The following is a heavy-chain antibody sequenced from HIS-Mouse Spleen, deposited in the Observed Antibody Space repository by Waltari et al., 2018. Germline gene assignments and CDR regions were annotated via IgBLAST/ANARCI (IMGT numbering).Heavy chain of an antibody. J-gene: IGHJ3*02. Sequence: EVQLVQSGGGLVKPGGSLRLSCAASGFTFSSYSMNWVRQAPGKGLEWVSSISSSSSYIDYADAVKGRVTISRDNAKNSLYLQMNSLRAEDTAVYYCARRLLTGDAFDIWGQGTMVTVSS. CDR3: ARRLLTGDAFDI. D-gene: IGHD7-27*01. V-gene: IGHV3-21*01. CDR1: GFTFSSYS. CDR2: ISSSSSYI.